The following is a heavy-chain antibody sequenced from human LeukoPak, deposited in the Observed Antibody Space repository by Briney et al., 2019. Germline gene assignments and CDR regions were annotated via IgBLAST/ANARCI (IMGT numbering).Heavy chain of an antibody. CDR3: ARAGVTMVRGRDGMDV. CDR1: GGSFSGYY. D-gene: IGHD3-10*01. CDR2: INHSGST. Sequence: SETLSLTCAVHGGSFSGYYWSWIRQPPGKGLEWIGEINHSGSTNYNPSLKSRVTISVGTSKNQFSLKLSSVTAADTAVYYCARAGVTMVRGRDGMDVWGKGTTVTVSS. V-gene: IGHV4-34*01. J-gene: IGHJ6*04.